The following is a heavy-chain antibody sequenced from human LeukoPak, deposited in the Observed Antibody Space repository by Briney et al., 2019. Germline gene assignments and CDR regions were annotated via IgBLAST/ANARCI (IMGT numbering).Heavy chain of an antibody. J-gene: IGHJ4*02. D-gene: IGHD6-19*01. CDR2: IYYSGST. Sequence: SETLSLTCTVSGGSISSYYWSWIRQPPGKGLEWIGYIYYSGSTNYNPSLKSRVTISVDTSKNQFSLKLSSVTDADTAVYYCASTYSSGWYSGDYWGQGTLVTVSS. V-gene: IGHV4-59*01. CDR3: ASTYSSGWYSGDY. CDR1: GGSISSYY.